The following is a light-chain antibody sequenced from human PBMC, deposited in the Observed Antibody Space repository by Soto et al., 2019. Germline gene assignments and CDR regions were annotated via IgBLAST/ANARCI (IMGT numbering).Light chain of an antibody. V-gene: IGKV1-39*01. CDR3: QQSFKTPLA. CDR1: QSISSY. Sequence: DIQMTQSPSSLSASVGDRVTITCRASQSISSYVNWYQQKPGKVPRLLISAASTLQSGVPSRFSGGGSGTDFTLTISSLQPEDFATYYCQQSFKTPLAFGQGTRLEIK. J-gene: IGKJ5*01. CDR2: AAS.